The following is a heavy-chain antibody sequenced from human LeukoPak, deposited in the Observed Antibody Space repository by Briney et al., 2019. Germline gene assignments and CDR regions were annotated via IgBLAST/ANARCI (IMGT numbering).Heavy chain of an antibody. J-gene: IGHJ4*02. CDR1: GFTFSSYG. CDR2: ISYDGSNK. D-gene: IGHD6-13*01. CDR3: AKDPSAAAGTENDY. Sequence: PGGSLRLSCAASGFTFSSYGMHWVRQAPGKGLEWVAVISYDGSNKYYADSVKGRFTISRDNSKNTLYLQMNSLRAEDTAVYYCAKDPSAAAGTENDYWGQGTLVTVSS. V-gene: IGHV3-30*18.